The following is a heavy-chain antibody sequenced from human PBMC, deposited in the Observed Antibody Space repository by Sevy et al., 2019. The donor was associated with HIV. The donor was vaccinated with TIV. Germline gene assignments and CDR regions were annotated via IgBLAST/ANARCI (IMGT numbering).Heavy chain of an antibody. V-gene: IGHV3-21*01. D-gene: IGHD1-7*01. CDR1: GFTFSSYS. Sequence: GGSLRLSCAASGFTFSSYSMNWVRQAPGKGLEWVSSISSSSSYIYYADSVKGRFTISSDNAKNSLYLQMNSLRAEDTAVYYCARIEGITGTFGYYYYGMDVWGQGTTVTVSS. CDR3: ARIEGITGTFGYYYYGMDV. J-gene: IGHJ6*02. CDR2: ISSSSSYI.